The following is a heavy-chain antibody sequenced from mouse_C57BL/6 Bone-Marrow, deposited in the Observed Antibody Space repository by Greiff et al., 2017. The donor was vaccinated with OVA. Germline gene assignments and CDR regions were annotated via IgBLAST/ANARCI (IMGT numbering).Heavy chain of an antibody. CDR1: GFTFSDYY. CDR3: VSTGSSGYAWFAY. Sequence: EVKLVESGGGLVQPGGSLKLSCAASGFTFSDYYMYWVRQTPEKRLEWVAYISNGGGSTYYPDTVKGRFTIARDNAKNTLYLQRSRLKSEDTAMYYCVSTGSSGYAWFAYWGQGTLVTVSA. CDR2: ISNGGGST. J-gene: IGHJ3*01. V-gene: IGHV5-12*01. D-gene: IGHD3-2*02.